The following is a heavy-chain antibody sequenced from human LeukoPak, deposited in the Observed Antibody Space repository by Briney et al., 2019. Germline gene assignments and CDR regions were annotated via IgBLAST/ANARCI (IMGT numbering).Heavy chain of an antibody. V-gene: IGHV5-51*01. Sequence: GESLKISCNGSGYSFTSYLIAWVRQMPGKGLEWMGIIHPGDSDARYSPSFQGQVTISADKSISTAYLQWSSLKASDTAMYYCARLGPGSGSYGDYWGQGTLVTVSS. J-gene: IGHJ4*02. CDR3: ARLGPGSGSYGDY. CDR2: IHPGDSDA. D-gene: IGHD3-10*01. CDR1: GYSFTSYL.